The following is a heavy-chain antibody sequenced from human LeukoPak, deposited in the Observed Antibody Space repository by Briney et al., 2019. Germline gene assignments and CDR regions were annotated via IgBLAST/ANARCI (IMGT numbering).Heavy chain of an antibody. D-gene: IGHD3-9*01. CDR3: AIGVRYFDSPFDP. Sequence: TGGSLRLSCAASGFSVSTNYMNWVRQAPGKGLEWVSAISGSGGSTYYADSVKGRFTISRDNSKNTLYLQMNSLRSEDTAVYYCAIGVRYFDSPFDPWGQGTLVTVSS. J-gene: IGHJ5*02. CDR2: ISGSGGST. CDR1: GFSVSTNY. V-gene: IGHV3-23*01.